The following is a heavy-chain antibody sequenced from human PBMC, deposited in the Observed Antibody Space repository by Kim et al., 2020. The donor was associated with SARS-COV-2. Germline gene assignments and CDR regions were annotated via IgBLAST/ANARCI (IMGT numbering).Heavy chain of an antibody. CDR3: MKGGWGWIWDH. J-gene: IGHJ4*02. CDR2: IDGSDGTT. D-gene: IGHD2-21*01. V-gene: IGHV3-23*01. Sequence: GGSLRLSCTTSGFTFTGHAMSWVRQAPGKGLEWVSSIDGSDGTTYYVDSVRGRFTISRDDSKNTLYLQMSALRGDETAVYYCMKGGWGWIWDHWGQGTL. CDR1: GFTFTGHA.